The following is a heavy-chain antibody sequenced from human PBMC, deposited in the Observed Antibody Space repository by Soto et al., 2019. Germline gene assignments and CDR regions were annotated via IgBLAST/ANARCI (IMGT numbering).Heavy chain of an antibody. CDR3: ARAGGVYYYDSSGYRRNYYGMDV. CDR2: IIPIFGTA. Sequence: ASVKVSCKASGGTFSSDAISWVRQAPGQGLEWMGGIIPIFGTANYAQKFQGRVTITADESTSTAYMELSSLRSEDTAVYYCARAGGVYYYDSSGYRRNYYGMDVWGQGTTVTVSS. J-gene: IGHJ6*02. CDR1: GGTFSSDA. V-gene: IGHV1-69*13. D-gene: IGHD3-22*01.